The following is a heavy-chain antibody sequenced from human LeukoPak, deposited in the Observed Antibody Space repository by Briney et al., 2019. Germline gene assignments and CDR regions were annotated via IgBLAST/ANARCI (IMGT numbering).Heavy chain of an antibody. V-gene: IGHV3-21*01. D-gene: IGHD1-26*01. CDR3: ARMDGGSYYSFDY. CDR2: ISSSSSYI. CDR1: GFTFSSYS. Sequence: GGSLRLSCAASGFTFSSYSMNWVRQAPGKGLEWVSSISSSSSYIYYADSVKGRFTISRDNAKNSLYLQMNSLRAEDTAVYYCARMDGGSYYSFDYWGQGTLVTVSS. J-gene: IGHJ4*02.